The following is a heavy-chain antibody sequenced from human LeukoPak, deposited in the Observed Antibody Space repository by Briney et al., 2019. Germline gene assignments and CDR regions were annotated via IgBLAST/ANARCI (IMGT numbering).Heavy chain of an antibody. CDR3: TRTPSGSGTYDFDY. D-gene: IGHD1-26*01. Sequence: PSETLSLTCTVSGGSLSSDYGSWIRQPPGKGLEWIGYIYYSGSTNYNPSLKSRVTISVDTSKNQFSLKLSSVTAADTAVYYCTRTPSGSGTYDFDYWGQGTLVTVSS. J-gene: IGHJ4*02. V-gene: IGHV4-59*01. CDR2: IYYSGST. CDR1: GGSLSSDY.